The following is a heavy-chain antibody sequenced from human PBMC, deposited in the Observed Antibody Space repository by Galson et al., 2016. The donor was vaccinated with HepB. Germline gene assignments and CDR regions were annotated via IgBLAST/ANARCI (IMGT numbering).Heavy chain of an antibody. CDR1: GFTFSGYA. J-gene: IGHJ5*02. CDR3: AKEVGTVHPSNWFDP. D-gene: IGHD1-26*01. Sequence: SLRLSCAASGFTFSGYAMDWVRQAPRKGLEWVSAISRSGDATYYADSVKGRFTIFRDNSKDTLYLQMNSLRAEDTAVYYCAKEVGTVHPSNWFDPWGQGTLVTVSS. CDR2: ISRSGDAT. V-gene: IGHV3-23*01.